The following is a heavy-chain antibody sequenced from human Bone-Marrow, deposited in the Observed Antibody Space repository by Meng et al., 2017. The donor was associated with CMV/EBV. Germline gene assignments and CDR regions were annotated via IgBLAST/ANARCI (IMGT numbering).Heavy chain of an antibody. CDR1: FSNAW. D-gene: IGHD2-2*01. CDR2: IKSKTDGGTT. V-gene: IGHV3-15*01. CDR3: TTDPDIVVVPAVMQGSL. J-gene: IGHJ4*02. Sequence: FSNAWMSWVRQAPGKGLEWVGRIKSKTDGGTTDYAAPVKGRFTISRDDSKNTLYLQMNSLKTEDTAVYYCTTDPDIVVVPAVMQGSLWGQGTLVTVSS.